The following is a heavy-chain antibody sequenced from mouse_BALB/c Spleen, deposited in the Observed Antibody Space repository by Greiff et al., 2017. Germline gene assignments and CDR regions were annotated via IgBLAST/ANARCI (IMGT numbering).Heavy chain of an antibody. CDR3: ARKDGSSSYYAMDY. V-gene: IGHV2-2*02. CDR2: IWSGGST. J-gene: IGHJ4*01. Sequence: QVQLQQSGPGLVQPSQSLSITCTVSGFSLTSYGVHWVRQSPGKGLEWLGVIWSGGSTDYNAAFISRLSISKDNSTSQVFFKMNSLQANDTAIYYCARKDGSSSYYAMDYWGQGTSVTVSS. D-gene: IGHD1-1*01. CDR1: GFSLTSYG.